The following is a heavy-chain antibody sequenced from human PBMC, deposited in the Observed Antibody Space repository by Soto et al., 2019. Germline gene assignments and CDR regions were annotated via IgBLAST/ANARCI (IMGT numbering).Heavy chain of an antibody. V-gene: IGHV1-8*02. D-gene: IGHD3-3*01. CDR1: GYTFTSYD. J-gene: IGHJ6*03. CDR3: ARTRGLYDFWSGYYTYYYYYMDV. Sequence: ASVKVSCKASGYTFTSYDINWVRQAPGQGLEWMGWMNPNSGNTGYAQKFQGRVTMTRNTSISTAYMELSSLRSEDTAVYYCARTRGLYDFWSGYYTYYYYYMDVWGKGTTVTVSS. CDR2: MNPNSGNT.